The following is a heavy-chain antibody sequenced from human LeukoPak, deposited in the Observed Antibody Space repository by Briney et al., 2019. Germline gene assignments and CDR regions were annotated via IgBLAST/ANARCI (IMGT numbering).Heavy chain of an antibody. CDR3: AKDEYDFWSGYRAPSADY. CDR2: ISGSGGST. J-gene: IGHJ4*02. D-gene: IGHD3-3*01. Sequence: GGSLRLSCAASGFTFSSYAMSWVRQAPGKGLEWVSAISGSGGSTYYADSVKGRFTISRDNSKNTLYLQMNSLRAEDTAVYYCAKDEYDFWSGYRAPSADYWGQGTLVTVSS. CDR1: GFTFSSYA. V-gene: IGHV3-23*01.